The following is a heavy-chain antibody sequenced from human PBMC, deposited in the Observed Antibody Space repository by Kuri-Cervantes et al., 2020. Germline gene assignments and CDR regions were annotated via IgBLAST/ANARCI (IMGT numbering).Heavy chain of an antibody. CDR2: INPSSGGT. CDR1: GYTFTGYY. D-gene: IGHD3-3*02. V-gene: IGHV1-2*02. J-gene: IGHJ4*02. CDR3: ARESLAGSTPFDY. Sequence: ASVKVSCKASGYTFTGYYMHWVRQAPGQGLEWMGWINPSSGGTIYAQKFQGRVTMTRDTSISTAYMDLSRLRSDDTAVYYCARESLAGSTPFDYWGQGTLVTVSS.